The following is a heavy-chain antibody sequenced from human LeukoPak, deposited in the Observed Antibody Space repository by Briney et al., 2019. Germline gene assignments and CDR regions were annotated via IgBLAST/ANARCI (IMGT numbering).Heavy chain of an antibody. CDR2: IYYSGST. CDR3: AREATAMAIDY. J-gene: IGHJ4*02. CDR1: GFTVSSNY. V-gene: IGHV4-59*02. D-gene: IGHD5-18*01. Sequence: GSLRLSCAASGFTVSSNYMSWIRQPPGKGLEWIGYIYYSGSTNYNPSLKSRVTISVDTSKNQFSLKLTSVTAADTAVYYCAREATAMAIDYWGQGTLVTVPS.